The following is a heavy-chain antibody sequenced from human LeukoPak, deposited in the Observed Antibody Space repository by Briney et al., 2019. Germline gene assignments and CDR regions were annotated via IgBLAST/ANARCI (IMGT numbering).Heavy chain of an antibody. D-gene: IGHD3-10*01. Sequence: SATLSLTCLVSSRSISLYYCIWTPTSPAKGPAWSVSIYYSGSTNYNPSLKGRVTISVDTSKNQFSLKLSSVTAADTAVYYCARGEYGYYYGSGTYFDYWGQGTLVTVSS. CDR2: IYYSGST. V-gene: IGHV4-59*08. J-gene: IGHJ4*02. CDR3: ARGEYGYYYGSGTYFDY. CDR1: SRSISLYY.